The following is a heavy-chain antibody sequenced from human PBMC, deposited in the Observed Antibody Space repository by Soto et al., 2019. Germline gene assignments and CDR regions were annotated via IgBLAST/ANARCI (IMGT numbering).Heavy chain of an antibody. J-gene: IGHJ4*02. V-gene: IGHV3-48*02. CDR1: GFTFSPYS. D-gene: IGHD5-18*01. CDR3: ARVRGHSYGYADY. Sequence: EVQLVESGGGLVQPGGSLRLSCAASGFTFSPYSMNWVRQAPGRGLEWVAFISGSGSPIYYADSVEGRFTISRDNAKNSLYLQMNSLRDEDTAVYYCARVRGHSYGYADYWGQGTQVTVSS. CDR2: ISGSGSPI.